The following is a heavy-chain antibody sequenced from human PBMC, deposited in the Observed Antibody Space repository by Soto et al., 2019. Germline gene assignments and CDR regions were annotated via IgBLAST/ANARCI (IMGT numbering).Heavy chain of an antibody. Sequence: SVKVSCKASGGTFSSYAISWVRQAPGQGLEWMGGIIPIFGTANYAQKFQGRVTITADESTSTAYMELSSLRSEDTAVYYCARAHYYDSSGYVPFYYGMDVWGQGTTVTVSS. J-gene: IGHJ6*02. D-gene: IGHD3-22*01. V-gene: IGHV1-69*13. CDR1: GGTFSSYA. CDR3: ARAHYYDSSGYVPFYYGMDV. CDR2: IIPIFGTA.